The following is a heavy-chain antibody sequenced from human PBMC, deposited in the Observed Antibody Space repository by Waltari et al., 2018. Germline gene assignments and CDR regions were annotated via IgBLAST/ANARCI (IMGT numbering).Heavy chain of an antibody. CDR3: ARGRDGYKVGYYYYMDV. Sequence: QVQLQESGPGLVKPSETLSLTCTVSGGSISSYYWSWIRQPPGKGLEWIGYIYYSGSTNYNPSLKSRVTISVDTSKNQFSLKLSSVTAADTAVYYCARGRDGYKVGYYYYMDVWGKGTTVTVSS. J-gene: IGHJ6*03. CDR1: GGSISSYY. V-gene: IGHV4-59*01. D-gene: IGHD5-12*01. CDR2: IYYSGST.